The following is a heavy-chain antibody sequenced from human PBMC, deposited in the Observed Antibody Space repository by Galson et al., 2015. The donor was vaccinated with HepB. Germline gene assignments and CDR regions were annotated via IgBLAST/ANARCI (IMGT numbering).Heavy chain of an antibody. V-gene: IGHV3-30*03. D-gene: IGHD3-22*01. CDR1: RFTFSNYG. Sequence: SLRLSCAASRFTFSNYGIHWVRQAPGKGLEWVAVISYDGINKHYTDSVKGRFTISRDNSRNTVYLQMNSLRAEDTAVYYCARVSGPRYDRLLDYWGQGTLVTVSS. J-gene: IGHJ4*02. CDR2: ISYDGINK. CDR3: ARVSGPRYDRLLDY.